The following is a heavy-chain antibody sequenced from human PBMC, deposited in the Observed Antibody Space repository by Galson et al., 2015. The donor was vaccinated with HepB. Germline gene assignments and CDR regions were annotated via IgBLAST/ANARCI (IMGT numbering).Heavy chain of an antibody. V-gene: IGHV1-2*06. CDR1: GYTFTGYY. Sequence: SVKVSCKASGYTFTGYYMHWVRQAPGQGLEWMGRINPNSGGTNYAQKFQGRVTMTRDTSISTAYMELSRLRSDDTAVYYCARPPWSSSWGFDYWGQGTLVTVSS. CDR3: ARPPWSSSWGFDY. J-gene: IGHJ4*02. D-gene: IGHD6-6*01. CDR2: INPNSGGT.